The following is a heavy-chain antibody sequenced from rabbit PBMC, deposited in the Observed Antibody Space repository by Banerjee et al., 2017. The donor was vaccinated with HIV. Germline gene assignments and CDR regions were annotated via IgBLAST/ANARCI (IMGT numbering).Heavy chain of an antibody. D-gene: IGHD6-1*01. CDR1: GFSLSSYW. V-gene: IGHV1S45*01. J-gene: IGHJ4*01. CDR3: ARYTNGYGNALNL. CDR2: IIPGSGGT. Sequence: QEQLEESGGDLVKPEGSLTLTCTASGFSLSSYWMCWVRQAPGKGLEWIACIIPGSGGTGYATWAKGRFTISRTSSTTVTLQMPSLTAADTATYFCARYTNGYGNALNLWGPGTLVTVS.